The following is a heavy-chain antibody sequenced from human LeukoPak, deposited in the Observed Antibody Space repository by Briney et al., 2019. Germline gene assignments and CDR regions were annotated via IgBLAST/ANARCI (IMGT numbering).Heavy chain of an antibody. CDR1: DGSISSHY. D-gene: IGHD3-22*01. V-gene: IGHV4-59*11. CDR2: IYYSGST. Sequence: SETLSLTCTVSDGSISSHYWNWIRQPPGKGLEWIGYIYYSGSTSYNSSLKSRVTISVDTSKNQFSLKLSSVTAADTAVYYCARGGYYDRSGNSYKFGFDTWGQGTMVTVSS. CDR3: ARGGYYDRSGNSYKFGFDT. J-gene: IGHJ3*02.